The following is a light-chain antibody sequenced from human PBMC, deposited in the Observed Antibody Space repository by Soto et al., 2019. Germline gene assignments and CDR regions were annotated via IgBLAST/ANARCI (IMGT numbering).Light chain of an antibody. Sequence: ESGLTQSPGTLSLSPGERATLSCRASQSVSSNYLAWYQQKPGQAPRLLLYGASTRATGIPDRFSGSRSGTDFTLTISRLEPEDSAVYYCQQYGSSPTWTFGQGTKVEIK. J-gene: IGKJ1*01. CDR2: GAS. V-gene: IGKV3-20*01. CDR3: QQYGSSPTWT. CDR1: QSVSSNY.